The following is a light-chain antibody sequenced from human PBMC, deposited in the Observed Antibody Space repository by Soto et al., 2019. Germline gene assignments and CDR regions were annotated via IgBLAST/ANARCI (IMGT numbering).Light chain of an antibody. V-gene: IGKV1-5*01. J-gene: IGKJ1*01. CDR3: QPYNRYWR. CDR2: HAS. Sequence: TLSASVGDRVTITCRASQSISNWLAWYQQKPGTAPKRLSYHASTLESGVPSRLSCSGSGTEFTLTFSSLQDDGFATYFSQPYNRYWRFGQGTMVDI. CDR1: QSISNW.